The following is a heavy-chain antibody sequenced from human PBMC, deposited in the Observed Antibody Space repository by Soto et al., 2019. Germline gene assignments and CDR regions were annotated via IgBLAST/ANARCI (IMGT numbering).Heavy chain of an antibody. D-gene: IGHD3-22*01. V-gene: IGHV5-51*01. CDR1: GYSFTSYW. CDR2: IYPGDSDT. CDR3: ARHWGTKTYYYDSSGPQEI. Sequence: PGESLKISCKGSGYSFTSYWIGWVRQMPGKGLEWMGIIYPGDSDTRYSPSFQGQVTISADKSISTAYLQWSSLKAPDTAMYYCARHWGTKTYYYDSSGPQEIWGQGTMVT. J-gene: IGHJ3*02.